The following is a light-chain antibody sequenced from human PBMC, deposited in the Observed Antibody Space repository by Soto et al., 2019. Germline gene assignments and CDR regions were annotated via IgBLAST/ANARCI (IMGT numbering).Light chain of an antibody. Sequence: QSVLTKPPSVSETPGQRVTISCSGSSSNIGSNTVNWYRQLPETAPKLLIYSNTQRPSGVPDRFSGSKSGTSASLAISGLQSEDEPDYYCAVWDDSLNGCVFGTGTKLTVL. CDR1: SSNIGSNT. CDR3: AVWDDSLNGCV. J-gene: IGLJ1*01. V-gene: IGLV1-44*01. CDR2: SNT.